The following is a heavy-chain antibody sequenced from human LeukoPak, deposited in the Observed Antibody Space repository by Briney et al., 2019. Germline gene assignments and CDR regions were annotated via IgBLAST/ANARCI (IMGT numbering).Heavy chain of an antibody. CDR1: GFTFSGSA. Sequence: GGSLRLSCAASGFTFSGSAMHWVRQASGKGLEWVGRIRSKANSYATAYAASVKGRFTISRDNSKNTLYLQMSSLRADDTALFYCAKPAYYSDSGSFPTQYYFDYWGQGTLVTVSS. V-gene: IGHV3-73*01. J-gene: IGHJ4*02. D-gene: IGHD3-10*01. CDR3: AKPAYYSDSGSFPTQYYFDY. CDR2: IRSKANSYAT.